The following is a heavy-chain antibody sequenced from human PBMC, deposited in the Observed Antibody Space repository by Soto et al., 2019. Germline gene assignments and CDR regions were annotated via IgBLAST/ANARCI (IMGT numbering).Heavy chain of an antibody. Sequence: SETLSLTCTVSGGSISGYYWSWIRQPPGKGLEWIGEINHSGSTNYNPSLKSRVTISVDTSKNQFSLKLSSVTAADTAVYYCARFGLVRVTYYYYGMDVWGQGTTVTVSS. D-gene: IGHD6-19*01. CDR1: GGSISGYY. CDR3: ARFGLVRVTYYYYGMDV. V-gene: IGHV4-34*01. J-gene: IGHJ6*02. CDR2: INHSGST.